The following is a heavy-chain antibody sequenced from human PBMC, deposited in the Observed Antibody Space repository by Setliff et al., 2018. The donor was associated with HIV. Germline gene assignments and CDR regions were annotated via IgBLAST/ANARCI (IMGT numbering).Heavy chain of an antibody. CDR2: VHHSGYT. D-gene: IGHD6-6*01. CDR1: GGSISSSNYY. J-gene: IGHJ4*02. Sequence: SETLSLTCTVSGGSISSSNYYWSWIRQSPEKGLEWIGEVHHSGYTNFNPSLKSRVTISVDTSKNQFSLKLKSVTAADTAVYYCARGGGRGNVYNSSPFDFWGQGTLVTVSS. V-gene: IGHV4-39*01. CDR3: ARGGGRGNVYNSSPFDF.